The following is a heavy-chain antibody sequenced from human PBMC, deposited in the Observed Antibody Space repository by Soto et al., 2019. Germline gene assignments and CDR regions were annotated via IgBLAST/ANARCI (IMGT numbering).Heavy chain of an antibody. CDR3: ARGWRYVVIGGSDAFDI. Sequence: PGGSLRLSCAASEFPFRSYAMHWVRPATGKGLEYVSAISSNGGSTYYADSVKGRFTISRDNAKNSLYLQMNSLRAEDTAVYYCARGWRYVVIGGSDAFDIWGQGTMVTVSS. V-gene: IGHV3-64*02. CDR2: ISSNGGST. CDR1: EFPFRSYA. D-gene: IGHD3-22*01. J-gene: IGHJ3*02.